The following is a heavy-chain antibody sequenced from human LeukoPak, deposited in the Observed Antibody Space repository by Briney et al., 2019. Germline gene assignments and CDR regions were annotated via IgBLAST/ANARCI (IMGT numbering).Heavy chain of an antibody. Sequence: PSETLSLTCTVSPGSISSYYWSWVRQPPGKGLEWIGYVYYSGSTTYNPSLKSRVTISIDTSRNQFSLKLSSVTAADTAVYYCARHHQVSGYCSSTSCRDWFDPWGQGTLVTVSS. V-gene: IGHV4-59*08. D-gene: IGHD2-2*01. CDR2: VYYSGST. CDR1: PGSISSYY. CDR3: ARHHQVSGYCSSTSCRDWFDP. J-gene: IGHJ5*02.